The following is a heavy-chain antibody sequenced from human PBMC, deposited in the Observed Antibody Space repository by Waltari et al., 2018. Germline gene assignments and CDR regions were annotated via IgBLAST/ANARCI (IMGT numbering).Heavy chain of an antibody. D-gene: IGHD6-13*01. CDR3: ARGPGIAAAGGSYYFDY. Sequence: QVQLVQSGAEVKKPGASVKVSCKASGYTFTSYAMHWVRQAPGQRLEWMGWIHAGNGNTKYSQKFQGRVTITRDTAASTAYMELSSLRSEETAGYYCARGPGIAAAGGSYYFDYWGQGTLVTVSS. V-gene: IGHV1-3*01. CDR2: IHAGNGNT. CDR1: GYTFTSYA. J-gene: IGHJ4*02.